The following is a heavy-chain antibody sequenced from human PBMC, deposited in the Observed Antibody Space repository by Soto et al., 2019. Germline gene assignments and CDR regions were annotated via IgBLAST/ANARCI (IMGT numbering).Heavy chain of an antibody. CDR2: ISAYNGNT. CDR1: GYTFTSYG. V-gene: IGHV1-18*01. J-gene: IGHJ6*02. Sequence: ASVKVSCKASGYTFTSYGISWVRQAPGQGLEWMGWISAYNGNTNYAQKLQGRVTMTTDTSTSTAYMELRSLRSDDTAVYYCARDAPRGYCSSTSCRNMDVWGQGTMVTV. CDR3: ARDAPRGYCSSTSCRNMDV. D-gene: IGHD2-2*01.